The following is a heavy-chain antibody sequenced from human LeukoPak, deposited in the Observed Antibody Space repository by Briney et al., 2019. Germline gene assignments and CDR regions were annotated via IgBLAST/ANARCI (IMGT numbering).Heavy chain of an antibody. D-gene: IGHD1-26*01. J-gene: IGHJ3*02. CDR2: ISCIGGT. Sequence: PSETLSLTCAVSGDSISSHYWSWIRQPPGKGLQYIGYISCIGGTNYNPSLRGRVTISLDTSRNQFSLQLRSVTAADTAVYYCTRLGGAFDIWGQGTMVTVSS. CDR3: TRLGGAFDI. V-gene: IGHV4-59*08. CDR1: GDSISSHY.